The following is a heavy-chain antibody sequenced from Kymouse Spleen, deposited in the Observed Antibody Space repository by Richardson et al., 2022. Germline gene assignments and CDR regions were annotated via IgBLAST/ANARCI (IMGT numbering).Heavy chain of an antibody. CDR1: GGSISSSSYY. D-gene: IGHD1-7*01. J-gene: IGHJ5*02. CDR3: ATPGITGTTNWFDP. V-gene: IGHV4-39*01. CDR2: IYYSGST. Sequence: QLQLQESGPGLVKPSETLSLTCTVSGGSISSSSYYWGWIRQPPGKGLEWIGSIYYSGSTYYNPSLKSRVTISVDTSKNQFSLKLSSVTAADTAVYYCATPGITGTTNWFDPWGQGTLVTVSS.